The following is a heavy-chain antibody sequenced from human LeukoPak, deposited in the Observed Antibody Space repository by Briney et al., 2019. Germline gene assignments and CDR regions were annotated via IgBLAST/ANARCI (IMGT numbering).Heavy chain of an antibody. CDR3: ARVVSSGWYYWFDP. CDR2: INPNSGGT. D-gene: IGHD6-19*01. J-gene: IGHJ5*02. Sequence: EASVKVSCKASGYTFTGYYMHWVRQAPGQGLEWMGWINPNSGGTNYAQKFQGRVTMTRDTSISTAYMELSRLRSDDTAVYYCARVVSSGWYYWFDPWGQGTLVTVSS. V-gene: IGHV1-2*02. CDR1: GYTFTGYY.